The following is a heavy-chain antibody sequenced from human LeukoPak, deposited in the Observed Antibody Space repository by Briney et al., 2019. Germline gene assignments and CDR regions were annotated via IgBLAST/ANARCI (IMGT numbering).Heavy chain of an antibody. CDR2: IKSKVDGETT. V-gene: IGHV3-15*01. D-gene: IGHD4/OR15-4a*01. Sequence: GGSLRHSCAASRFTFSNAWMNWVRQAPGKGLEWVGRIKSKVDGETTDYAAPVKGRFTISRDDSNSMVYLQMNSLKIEDTAVYYCAIDEPNYAPYDFDYWGQGTLVAVSS. CDR1: RFTFSNAW. J-gene: IGHJ4*02. CDR3: AIDEPNYAPYDFDY.